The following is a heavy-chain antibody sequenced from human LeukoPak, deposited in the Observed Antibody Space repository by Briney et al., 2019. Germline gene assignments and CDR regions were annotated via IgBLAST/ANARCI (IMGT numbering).Heavy chain of an antibody. Sequence: GASVKVSCKASGYTFTGYYMHWVRQAPGQGLEWMGWINPNSGGTNYARKFQGWVTMTRDTSISTAYMELSRLRSDDTAVYYCAREGDYYYGMDVWGQGTTVTVSS. J-gene: IGHJ6*02. V-gene: IGHV1-2*04. CDR2: INPNSGGT. CDR1: GYTFTGYY. CDR3: AREGDYYYGMDV.